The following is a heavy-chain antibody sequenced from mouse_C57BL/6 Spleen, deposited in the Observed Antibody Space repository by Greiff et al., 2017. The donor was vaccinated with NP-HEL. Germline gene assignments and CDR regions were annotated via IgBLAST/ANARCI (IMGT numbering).Heavy chain of an antibody. CDR2: ISNGGGST. Sequence: EVKLLESGGGLVQPGGSLKLSCAASGFTFSDYYMYWVRQTPEKRLEWVAYISNGGGSTYYPDTVKGRFTISRDNAKNPLYLQMSRLKSEDTAMYYCARRYGNYLYAMDYWGQRTSVTVSS. V-gene: IGHV5-12*01. D-gene: IGHD2-1*01. CDR3: ARRYGNYLYAMDY. CDR1: GFTFSDYY. J-gene: IGHJ4*01.